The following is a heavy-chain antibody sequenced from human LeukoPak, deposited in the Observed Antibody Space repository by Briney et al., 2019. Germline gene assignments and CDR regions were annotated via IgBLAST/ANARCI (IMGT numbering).Heavy chain of an antibody. Sequence: PGGSLRLSCAASGFTFSSYWMHWVRQAPGKGPVWVSRINSDGSDITYADSVEGRFTISRDNAKNTLYLQMNSLRADDTAVYYRARARSTGEANSFDPWGQGTLVTVSS. CDR2: INSDGSDI. CDR3: ARARSTGEANSFDP. V-gene: IGHV3-74*01. D-gene: IGHD7-27*01. CDR1: GFTFSSYW. J-gene: IGHJ5*02.